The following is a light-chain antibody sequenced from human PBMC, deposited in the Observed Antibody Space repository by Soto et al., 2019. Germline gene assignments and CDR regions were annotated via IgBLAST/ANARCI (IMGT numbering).Light chain of an antibody. J-gene: IGKJ4*01. CDR3: QHRSNWPRT. CDR1: QSVSSY. CDR2: DAS. V-gene: IGKV3-11*01. Sequence: EIVLTQSPAALSLSPGERATLSSRASQSVSSYLAWYQQKPGQAPRLLIYDASNRATGIPARFSGSGSGTDFTLTISSLEPEDFAVYYCQHRSNWPRTFGGGTKVEIK.